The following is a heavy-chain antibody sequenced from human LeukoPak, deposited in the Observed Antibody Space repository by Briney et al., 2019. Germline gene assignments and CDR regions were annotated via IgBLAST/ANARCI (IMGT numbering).Heavy chain of an antibody. CDR3: ARVGPAVARRGAFDY. J-gene: IGHJ4*02. Sequence: GGSLRLSCAASGFTFSSYWLSWVRQAPGKGLEWVANIKQDGSEKYYVDSLKGRFTISRDNAKNSLYLQMNSLRAEDTAVYYCARVGPAVARRGAFDYWGQGTLVTVSS. CDR1: GFTFSSYW. CDR2: IKQDGSEK. V-gene: IGHV3-7*01. D-gene: IGHD6-19*01.